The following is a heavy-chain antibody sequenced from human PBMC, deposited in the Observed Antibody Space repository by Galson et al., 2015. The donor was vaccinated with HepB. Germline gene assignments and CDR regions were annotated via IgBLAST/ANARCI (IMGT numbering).Heavy chain of an antibody. CDR3: AGTTVTSL. CDR1: GFTFSSYG. Sequence: SLRLSCAASGFTFSSYGMHWVRQAPGKGLEWVAVISYDGSNKYYADSVKGRFTISRDNSKNTLYLQMNSLRAEDTAVYCCAGTTVTSLWGQGTLVTVSS. J-gene: IGHJ4*02. D-gene: IGHD4-17*01. CDR2: ISYDGSNK. V-gene: IGHV3-30*03.